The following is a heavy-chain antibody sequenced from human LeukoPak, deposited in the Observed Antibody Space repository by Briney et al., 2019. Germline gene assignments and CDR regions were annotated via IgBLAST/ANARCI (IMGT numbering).Heavy chain of an antibody. D-gene: IGHD2-21*01. J-gene: IGHJ3*02. CDR3: ARPKGGLLSPDAFDI. Sequence: GGSLRLPCAASGFTFSSYGMHWVRQAPGKGLEWVAFIRYDGSNKYYADSVKGRFTISRDNSKNTLYLQMNSLRAEDTAVYYCARPKGGLLSPDAFDIWGQGTMVTVSS. CDR2: IRYDGSNK. CDR1: GFTFSSYG. V-gene: IGHV3-30*02.